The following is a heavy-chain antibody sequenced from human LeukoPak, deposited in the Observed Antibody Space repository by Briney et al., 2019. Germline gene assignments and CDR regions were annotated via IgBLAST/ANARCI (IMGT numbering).Heavy chain of an antibody. CDR1: GFTVSSSY. Sequence: GSLRLSCTGSGFTVSSSYMSWVRQTPGKGLEWVSVMYSGGTTCYADSVKGRFTISRDSSKNTVNLQMNSLRAEDTAVYYCARDRRDGYCLGHWGQGTLVTVSS. D-gene: IGHD2-2*03. J-gene: IGHJ4*02. CDR3: ARDRRDGYCLGH. V-gene: IGHV3-66*01. CDR2: MYSGGTT.